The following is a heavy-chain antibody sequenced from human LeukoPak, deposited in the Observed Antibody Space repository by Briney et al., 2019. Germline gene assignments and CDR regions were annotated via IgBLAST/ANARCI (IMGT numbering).Heavy chain of an antibody. D-gene: IGHD6-19*01. J-gene: IGHJ4*02. CDR2: IYYSGST. V-gene: IGHV4-59*01. Sequence: SETLSLTCTVSGGSISSYYWSWIRQPPGKGLKWIGYIYYSGSTNYNPSLKSRVTISVDTSKNQFSLKLSSVTAADTAVYYCARGDHSSGLDYWGQGTLVTVSS. CDR3: ARGDHSSGLDY. CDR1: GGSISSYY.